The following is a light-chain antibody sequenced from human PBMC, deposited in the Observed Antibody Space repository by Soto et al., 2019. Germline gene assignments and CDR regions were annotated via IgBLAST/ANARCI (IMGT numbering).Light chain of an antibody. CDR1: QSISSC. Sequence: DIQMTQSPSSLSASVGDRVTITSRASQSISSCLNWYQQKPGKAPKLLIYAASSLQSGAPSRYSGSGSGTDLTLTISSRQPEDFATDYCQQSYSTPITFGQGTRLEIK. J-gene: IGKJ5*01. CDR2: AAS. CDR3: QQSYSTPIT. V-gene: IGKV1-39*01.